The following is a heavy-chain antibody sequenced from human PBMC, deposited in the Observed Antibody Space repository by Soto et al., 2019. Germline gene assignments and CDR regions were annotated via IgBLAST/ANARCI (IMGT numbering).Heavy chain of an antibody. D-gene: IGHD6-13*01. CDR1: GGSFSGYY. Sequence: SETLSLTCAVYGGSFSGYYWSWIRQPPEKGLEWIGEINHSGSTNYNPSLKSRVTISVDTSKNQFSLKLSSVTAADTAVYYCARYSSSWTGYYGMDVWGQGTTVTVSS. CDR2: INHSGST. J-gene: IGHJ6*02. CDR3: ARYSSSWTGYYGMDV. V-gene: IGHV4-34*01.